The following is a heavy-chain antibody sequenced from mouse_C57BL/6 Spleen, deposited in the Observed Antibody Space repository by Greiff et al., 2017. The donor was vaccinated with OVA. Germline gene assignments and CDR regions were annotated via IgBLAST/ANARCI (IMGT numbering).Heavy chain of an antibody. CDR2: IYPGDGDT. V-gene: IGHV1-82*01. CDR3: ARELPYYFDY. CDR1: GYAFSSSW. D-gene: IGHD4-1*01. J-gene: IGHJ2*01. Sequence: LQESGPELVKPGASVKISCKASGYAFSSSWMNWVKQRPGKGLEWIGRIYPGDGDTNYNGKFKGKATLTADKSSSTAYMQLSSLTSEDSAVYFCARELPYYFDYWGQGTTLTVSS.